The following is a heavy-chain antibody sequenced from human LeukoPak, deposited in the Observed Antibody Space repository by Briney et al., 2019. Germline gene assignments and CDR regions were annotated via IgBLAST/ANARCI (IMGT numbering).Heavy chain of an antibody. V-gene: IGHV3-30*02. Sequence: GGSLRLSCAASGFTFSNYAMHWVRRAPGKGLEWVAFIQYDGSEENYADSVKGRFTISRDNSKNTLYLQMNSLRPDDTAVYYCVKNRGYTYGHDAFDIWGQGTMVTVSS. J-gene: IGHJ3*02. CDR3: VKNRGYTYGHDAFDI. CDR1: GFTFSNYA. D-gene: IGHD5-18*01. CDR2: IQYDGSEE.